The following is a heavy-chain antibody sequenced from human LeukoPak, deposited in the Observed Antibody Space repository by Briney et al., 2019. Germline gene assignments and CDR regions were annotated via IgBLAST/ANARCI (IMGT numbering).Heavy chain of an antibody. Sequence: GRSLRLSCAASGFTFSSYGIHWVRQAPGKGLEWVAVISYDGSNKYCADSVKGRFTISRDNSKNTLYLQMNSLRAEDTAVYYCAKDPMDYWGQGTLVTVSS. CDR3: AKDPMDY. J-gene: IGHJ4*02. V-gene: IGHV3-30*18. CDR1: GFTFSSYG. CDR2: ISYDGSNK.